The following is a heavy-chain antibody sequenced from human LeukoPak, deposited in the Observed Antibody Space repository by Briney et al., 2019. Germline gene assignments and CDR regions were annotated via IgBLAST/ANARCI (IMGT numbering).Heavy chain of an antibody. V-gene: IGHV1-2*02. CDR2: INPNSGGT. J-gene: IGHJ4*02. CDR1: GYTFTGYY. Sequence: ASVKVSCKASGYTFTGYYMHWVRQAPGQGLEWMGWINPNSGGTNYAQKFRGRVTMTRDTSISTAYMELSRLRSDDTAVYYCARENSSGWYVDYWGQGTLVTVSS. CDR3: ARENSSGWYVDY. D-gene: IGHD6-19*01.